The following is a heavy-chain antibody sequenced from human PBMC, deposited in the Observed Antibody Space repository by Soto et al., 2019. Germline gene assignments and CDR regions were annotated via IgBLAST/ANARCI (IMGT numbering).Heavy chain of an antibody. J-gene: IGHJ6*03. CDR1: GFTFSSHW. Sequence: PGGSLRLSCAASGFTFSSHWMHWVRQAPGKGLVWVSRVNNDGTITNYADSVRGRFSISRDNAKNTLYLQMSSLRAEDTAVYYCTRAGKAKCTSTNCLAYGRDVWGKGTTVNVSS. CDR3: TRAGKAKCTSTNCLAYGRDV. CDR2: VNNDGTIT. V-gene: IGHV3-74*01. D-gene: IGHD1-1*01.